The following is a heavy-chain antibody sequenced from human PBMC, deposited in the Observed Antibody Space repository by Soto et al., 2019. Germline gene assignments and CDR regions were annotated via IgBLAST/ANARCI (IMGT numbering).Heavy chain of an antibody. J-gene: IGHJ4*02. CDR3: ARSFGPVWGSSSFFDY. CDR2: IYHSGST. CDR1: GGSISSGGYS. V-gene: IGHV4-30-2*02. Sequence: SETLSLTCAVSGGSISSGGYSWSWIRQPPGKGLEWIGYIYHSGSTYYNPSLKSRVTISVDRSKNTLYLQMNSLRAEDTAVYYCARSFGPVWGSSSFFDYWGQGTLVTVSS. D-gene: IGHD6-6*01.